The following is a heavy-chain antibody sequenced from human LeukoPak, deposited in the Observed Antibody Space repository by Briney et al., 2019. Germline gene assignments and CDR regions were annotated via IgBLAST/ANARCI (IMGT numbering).Heavy chain of an antibody. CDR2: ISSSGSTI. V-gene: IGHV3-48*03. CDR3: ARVWLRSIGVHP. Sequence: GGSLRLSCAASGFTFSSYEMNWVRQAPGKGLEWVSYISSSGSTIYYADSVKGRFTISRDNAKNSLYLQMNSLRAEDTAVYYCARVWLRSIGVHPWGQGTLVTVSP. J-gene: IGHJ5*02. CDR1: GFTFSSYE. D-gene: IGHD3-10*01.